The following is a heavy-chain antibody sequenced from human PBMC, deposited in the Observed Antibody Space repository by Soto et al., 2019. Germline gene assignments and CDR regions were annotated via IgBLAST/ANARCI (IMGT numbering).Heavy chain of an antibody. CDR2: IWYDGSNK. CDR3: ARDLTHITMVRGVLDYGMDV. D-gene: IGHD3-10*01. J-gene: IGHJ6*02. V-gene: IGHV3-33*01. CDR1: GFTFSSYG. Sequence: GGSLRLSCAASGFTFSSYGMHWFRQAPGKGLEWVAVIWYDGSNKYYADSVKGRFTISRDNSKNTLYLQMNSLRAEDTAVYYCARDLTHITMVRGVLDYGMDVWGQGTTVTVSS.